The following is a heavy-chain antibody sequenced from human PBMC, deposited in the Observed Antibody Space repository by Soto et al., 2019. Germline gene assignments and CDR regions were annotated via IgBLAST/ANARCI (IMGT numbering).Heavy chain of an antibody. CDR2: ISGSGGST. V-gene: IGHV3-23*01. Sequence: GGSLRLSCAASGFTFRSYAMSGFRQAPGKGLEWVSAISGSGGSTYYADSVKGRFTISRDNSKNTLYLQMNSLRAEDTAVYYCANSKTGDDLFDDYWGQGTLVTVSS. CDR3: ANSKTGDDLFDDY. J-gene: IGHJ4*02. CDR1: GFTFRSYA. D-gene: IGHD7-27*01.